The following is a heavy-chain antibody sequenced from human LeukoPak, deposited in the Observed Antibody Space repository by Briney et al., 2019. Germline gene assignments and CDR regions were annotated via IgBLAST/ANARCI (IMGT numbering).Heavy chain of an antibody. J-gene: IGHJ4*02. CDR2: INPNSGGT. Sequence: ASVRVSCKASGYTFTGYYMHWVRQAPGQGLEWMGWINPNSGGTNYAQKFQGRVTITRNTSISTAYMQLSRLRSDDTAVYYCARDSNSGSGYDRFDQWGQGTQVTVSS. CDR3: ARDSNSGSGYDRFDQ. V-gene: IGHV1-2*02. D-gene: IGHD5-12*01. CDR1: GYTFTGYY.